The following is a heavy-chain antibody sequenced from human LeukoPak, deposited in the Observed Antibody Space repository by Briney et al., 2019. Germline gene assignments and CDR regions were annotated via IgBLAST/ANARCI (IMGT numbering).Heavy chain of an antibody. V-gene: IGHV4-38-2*02. D-gene: IGHD2-21*01. CDR1: DYSISSGNC. CDR2: IYYSGST. J-gene: IGHJ4*02. Sequence: PSETLSLTCTVSDYSISSGNCWGWIRQPPGKGLEWIGSIYYSGSTYYNPSLKSRVTISVDTSKNQFSLKLSSVTAADTAVYYCASVAALFDNWGQGTLVTVSS. CDR3: ASVAALFDN.